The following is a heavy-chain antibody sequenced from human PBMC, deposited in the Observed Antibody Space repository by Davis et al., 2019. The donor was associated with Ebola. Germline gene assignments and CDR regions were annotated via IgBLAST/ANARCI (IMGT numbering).Heavy chain of an antibody. J-gene: IGHJ4*02. V-gene: IGHV4-61*08. CDR1: GGSISSGGYY. D-gene: IGHD3-22*01. CDR3: ARGSYDSSGPPRRY. CDR2: IYYSGST. Sequence: MPSETLSLTCTVSGGSISSGGYYWSWIRQHPGKGLEWIGYIYYSGSTNYNPSLKSRVTISVDTSKNQFSLKLSSVTAADTAVYYCARGSYDSSGPPRRYWGQGTLVTVSS.